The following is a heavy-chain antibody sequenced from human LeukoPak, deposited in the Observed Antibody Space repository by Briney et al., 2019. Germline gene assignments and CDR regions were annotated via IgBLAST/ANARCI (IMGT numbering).Heavy chain of an antibody. J-gene: IGHJ4*02. CDR3: ARRCYYESNGSYDY. D-gene: IGHD3-22*01. CDR2: IYPGDSAT. CDR1: GYNFASYW. Sequence: GESLKISCQGSGYNFASYWIGWVPQMPGKGLEWMGIIYPGDSATRYSPSFQGQVTLSADKSISTAYLQWSSLKASDTAMYYCARRCYYESNGSYDYWGEGTLVTVSS. V-gene: IGHV5-51*01.